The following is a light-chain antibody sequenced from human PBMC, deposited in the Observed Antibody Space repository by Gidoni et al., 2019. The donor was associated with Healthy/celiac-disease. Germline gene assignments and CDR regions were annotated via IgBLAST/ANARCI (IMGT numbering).Light chain of an antibody. J-gene: IGLJ3*02. CDR3: SSYTSSSTR. CDR2: EVS. V-gene: IGLV2-14*01. CDR1: SSDVGGYHY. Sequence: QFARTQPASVSGSPGQSITISCTGTSSDVGGYHYVSWYQQPPGKAPILMIYEVSHRPSGVSNRFSGSKSGNTASLTISGLQAEDEADYYCSSYTSSSTRFGGGTKLTVL.